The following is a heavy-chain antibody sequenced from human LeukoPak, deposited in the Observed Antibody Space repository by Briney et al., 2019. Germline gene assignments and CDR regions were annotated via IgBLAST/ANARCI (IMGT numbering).Heavy chain of an antibody. Sequence: PGGSLRLSCAASGFTVTNTWMAWVRQAPGKGLEWVANINQDASTKQYVDSVKGRFTISRDNAKNSLYLQMNSLRVDDTAVYYCARDQSGSLDYWGQGTLVTVSS. CDR2: INQDASTK. V-gene: IGHV3-7*01. CDR3: ARDQSGSLDY. J-gene: IGHJ4*02. D-gene: IGHD1-26*01. CDR1: GFTVTNTW.